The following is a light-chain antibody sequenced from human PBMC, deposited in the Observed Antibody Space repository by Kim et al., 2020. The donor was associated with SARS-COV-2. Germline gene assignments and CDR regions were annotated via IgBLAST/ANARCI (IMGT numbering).Light chain of an antibody. J-gene: IGKJ3*01. Sequence: DIQMTQSPSSLSASVGDRVTITCRASQAISNYLSWYQHKPGKAPNLLIYGASNLESGVPSRFSGSGSGTDFTLTISSLQPEDFAIYYCQQSYSSPLTFGPGTKVDIK. V-gene: IGKV1-39*01. CDR1: QAISNY. CDR3: QQSYSSPLT. CDR2: GAS.